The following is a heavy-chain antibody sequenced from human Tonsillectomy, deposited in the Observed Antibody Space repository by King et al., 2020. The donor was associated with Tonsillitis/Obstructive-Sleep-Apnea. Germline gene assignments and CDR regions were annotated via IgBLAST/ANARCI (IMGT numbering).Heavy chain of an antibody. CDR3: ARDPLYCSSTSCPRNWFDP. CDR1: GYTFTGYY. J-gene: IGHJ5*02. V-gene: IGHV1-2*02. Sequence: QLVQSGAEVKKPGASVKVSCKASGYTFTGYYIHWVRQAPGQGLEWMGWINPNSGGSNYAQKFQARVTMTRDTSISTAYMELSRLRSDDTAVYYCARDPLYCSSTSCPRNWFDPWGQGTLVTVSS. CDR2: INPNSGGS. D-gene: IGHD2-2*01.